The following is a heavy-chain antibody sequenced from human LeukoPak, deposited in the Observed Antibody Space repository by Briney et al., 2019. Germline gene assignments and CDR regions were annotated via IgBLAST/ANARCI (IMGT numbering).Heavy chain of an antibody. Sequence: AVIXYDGSNKYYADSVKGRFTISRDNSKNTLYLQMNSLRAEDTAVYYCARDTSGVAAGANWFDPWGQGTLXXV. CDR3: ARDTSGVAAGANWFDP. D-gene: IGHD6-13*01. J-gene: IGHJ5*02. V-gene: IGHV3-33*01. CDR2: IXYDGSNK.